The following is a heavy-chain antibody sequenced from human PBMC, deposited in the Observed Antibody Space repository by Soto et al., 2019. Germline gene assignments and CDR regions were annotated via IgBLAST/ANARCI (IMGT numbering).Heavy chain of an antibody. Sequence: ASVKVSCKGSGYTFTSCGIRWVRQAPGQGVEWVGWISAYNGNTNYAQKLQGRVTMTTDTSTSTAYMELRSLSSDDTAVYYCARGGGDKGDPWWFDPWGQGTLVTVSS. CDR2: ISAYNGNT. CDR3: ARGGGDKGDPWWFDP. V-gene: IGHV1-18*01. D-gene: IGHD2-21*02. CDR1: GYTFTSCG. J-gene: IGHJ5*02.